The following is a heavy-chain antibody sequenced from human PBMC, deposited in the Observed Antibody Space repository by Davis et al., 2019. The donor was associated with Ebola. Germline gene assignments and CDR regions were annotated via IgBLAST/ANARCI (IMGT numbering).Heavy chain of an antibody. J-gene: IGHJ4*02. CDR2: INHSGST. V-gene: IGHV4-34*01. Sequence: PSETLSLTCAVYGGSFSGYYWSWIRQPPGKGLEWIGEINHSGSTNYNPSLKSRVTISVDTSKNQFSLKLSSVTAADTAVYYCARGQISSWFYYFDYWGQGTLVTVSS. CDR1: GGSFSGYY. CDR3: ARGQISSWFYYFDY. D-gene: IGHD6-13*01.